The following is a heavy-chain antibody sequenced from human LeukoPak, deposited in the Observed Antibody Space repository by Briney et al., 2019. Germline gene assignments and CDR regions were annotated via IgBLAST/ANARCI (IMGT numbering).Heavy chain of an antibody. CDR3: ARHIGSYGSILFDY. CDR1: GGSISSYY. V-gene: IGHV4-39*01. Sequence: SETLSLTCTVSGGSISSYYWGWIRQPPGKGLEWIGSIYYSGSTYYNPSLKSRVTISVDTSKNQFSLKLSSVTAADTAVYYCARHIGSYGSILFDYWGQGTLVTVSS. J-gene: IGHJ4*02. CDR2: IYYSGST. D-gene: IGHD5-18*01.